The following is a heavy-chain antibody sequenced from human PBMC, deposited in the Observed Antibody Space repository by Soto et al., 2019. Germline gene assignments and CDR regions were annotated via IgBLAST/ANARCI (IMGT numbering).Heavy chain of an antibody. D-gene: IGHD3-10*01. Sequence: QITLKESGPTLVKPTQTLTLTCTFSGFSLSTSGVGVGWIRQPPGKALEWLALIYWDDDKGYSPSLKSRLTITKDTPKNQVVLTMTNMDPVDTATYYCARAMVRGVNDYWGQGTLVTVSS. CDR3: ARAMVRGVNDY. J-gene: IGHJ4*02. CDR2: IYWDDDK. V-gene: IGHV2-5*02. CDR1: GFSLSTSGVG.